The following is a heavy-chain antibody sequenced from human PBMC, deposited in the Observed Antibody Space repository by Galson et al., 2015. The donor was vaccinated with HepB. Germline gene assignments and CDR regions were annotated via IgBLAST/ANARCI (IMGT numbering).Heavy chain of an antibody. CDR2: VSGSGGST. CDR1: GFTFSNYA. Sequence: SLRLSCAASGFTFSNYAMSWVRQAPGKGLEWVSGVSGSGGSTYYADSVEGRFTISRDNPRNTLYLQMSTLRAEDTAVYYCASANWNYRGWFDPWGQGTLVTVSS. D-gene: IGHD1-7*01. J-gene: IGHJ5*02. CDR3: ASANWNYRGWFDP. V-gene: IGHV3-23*01.